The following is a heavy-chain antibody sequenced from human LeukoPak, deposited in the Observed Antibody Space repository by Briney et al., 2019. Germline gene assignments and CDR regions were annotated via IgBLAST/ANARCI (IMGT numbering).Heavy chain of an antibody. J-gene: IGHJ4*02. D-gene: IGHD6-19*01. CDR2: INTDGTVT. CDR1: GFTFSKYW. Sequence: PGGSLRLSCAASGFTFSKYWMLWVRQAPANGQETVSRINTDGTVTTYADSVKGRFTVSRDNADNTMFLQMNSVRDEDTAVYYCATKQWLAPPPDSWGQGTPVTVSS. CDR3: ATKQWLAPPPDS. V-gene: IGHV3-74*01.